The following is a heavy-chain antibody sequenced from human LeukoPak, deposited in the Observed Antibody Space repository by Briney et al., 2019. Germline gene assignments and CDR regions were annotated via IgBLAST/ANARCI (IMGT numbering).Heavy chain of an antibody. CDR3: ARTRAFLHYNVIDDY. J-gene: IGHJ4*02. CDR2: IIPILGIA. CDR1: GGTFSSYA. D-gene: IGHD3-3*02. V-gene: IGHV1-69*04. Sequence: SVTVSCKASGGTFSSYAISWVRQAPGQGLEWMGRIIPILGIANYAQKFQGRVTITADKSTSTAYMELSSLRSEDTAVYYCARTRAFLHYNVIDDYWGQGTLVTVSS.